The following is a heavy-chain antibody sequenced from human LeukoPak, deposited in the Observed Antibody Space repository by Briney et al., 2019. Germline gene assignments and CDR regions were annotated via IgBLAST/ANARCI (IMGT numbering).Heavy chain of an antibody. CDR3: AKGRGSANSGSNY. J-gene: IGHJ4*02. CDR1: GFIFSNYA. CDR2: IVGSGDST. V-gene: IGHV3-23*01. Sequence: GGSLRLSCAASGFIFSNYAMSWARQAPGKGLEWVSVIVGSGDSTYYADSVKGRFTISRDNSKNTLYLQMNSLSAEDTAVYYCAKGRGSANSGSNYWGQGTQVTVSS. D-gene: IGHD1-26*01.